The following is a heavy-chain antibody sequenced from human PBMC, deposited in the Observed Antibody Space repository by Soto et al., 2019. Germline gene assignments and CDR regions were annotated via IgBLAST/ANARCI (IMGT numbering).Heavy chain of an antibody. CDR2: IYYSGST. Sequence: LSLTCTVSGGSISSSSYYWGWIRQPPGKGLEWIGSIYYSGSTYYTPSLKSRVTISVDTSKNQFSLKPSSVTAADTAVYYCARRRARGTDYWGQGTLVTVSS. V-gene: IGHV4-39*01. J-gene: IGHJ4*02. CDR1: GGSISSSSYY. D-gene: IGHD3-16*01. CDR3: ARRRARGTDY.